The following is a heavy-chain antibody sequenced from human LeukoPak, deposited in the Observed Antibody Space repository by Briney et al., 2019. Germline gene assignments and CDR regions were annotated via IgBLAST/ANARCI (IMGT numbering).Heavy chain of an antibody. Sequence: GESLRLSCVASGFTFTNYGMMWVRQAPGKGLVWVSYINSDGGSTTYADSVKGRFTISRDNAKNTLYLQMSSLRAEDTAMYYCARNSNGMSKWGQGTLVIVSS. CDR3: ARNSNGMSK. CDR2: INSDGGST. V-gene: IGHV3-74*01. CDR1: GFTFTNYG. J-gene: IGHJ4*02. D-gene: IGHD2-8*01.